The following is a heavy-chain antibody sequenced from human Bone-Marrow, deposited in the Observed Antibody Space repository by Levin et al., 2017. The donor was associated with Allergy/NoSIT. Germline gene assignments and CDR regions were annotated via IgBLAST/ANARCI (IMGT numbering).Heavy chain of an antibody. CDR1: GFTFDEHT. CDR3: AKTFYSSSSSGYFDY. Sequence: PGGSLRLSCAASGFTFDEHTMHWVRRTPGKGLEWVARINWDGNNIVYAASVKGRFTISRDNAKNSLYLHMSSLRAEDTALYYCAKTFYSSSSSGYFDYWGQGTQVTVSS. CDR2: INWDGNNI. J-gene: IGHJ4*02. D-gene: IGHD6-6*01. V-gene: IGHV3-9*01.